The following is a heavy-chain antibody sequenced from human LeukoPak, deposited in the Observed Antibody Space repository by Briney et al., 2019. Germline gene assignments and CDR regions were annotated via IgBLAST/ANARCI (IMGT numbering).Heavy chain of an antibody. V-gene: IGHV3-23*01. J-gene: IGHJ4*02. CDR2: ISGSGGNT. Sequence: PGGSLRLSCAASGFTFNNAWMSWVRQAPGKGLEWVSLISGSGGNTYYADSVKGRFTISRDNSKNTLYLQMNSLRAEDTAVYYCAKDIQCTYWGQGTLVTVSS. CDR3: AKDIQCTY. CDR1: GFTFNNAW. D-gene: IGHD2-21*01.